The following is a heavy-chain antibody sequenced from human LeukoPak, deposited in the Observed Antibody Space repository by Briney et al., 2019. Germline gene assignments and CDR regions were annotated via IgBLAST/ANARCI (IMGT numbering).Heavy chain of an antibody. CDR1: GYTFTGYY. Sequence: GASVKVSCKASGYTFTGYYMHWVRQAPGQGLEWMGRINPNSGGTNYAQKFQGRVTITRDTSISTAYMELSRLRSDDTAVYYCARIGEVGYYDSSGRGDAFDIWGQGTMVTVSS. V-gene: IGHV1-2*06. J-gene: IGHJ3*02. D-gene: IGHD3-22*01. CDR3: ARIGEVGYYDSSGRGDAFDI. CDR2: INPNSGGT.